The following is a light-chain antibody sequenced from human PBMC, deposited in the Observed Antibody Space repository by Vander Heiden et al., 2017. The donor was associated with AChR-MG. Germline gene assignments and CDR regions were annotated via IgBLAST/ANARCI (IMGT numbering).Light chain of an antibody. CDR3: AAWDDSLSGRV. J-gene: IGLJ3*02. V-gene: IGLV1-47*01. CDR2: RNN. CDR1: SSNIGSNY. Sequence: QSVLTQAPSASGTPGQRVTISCSGSSSNIGSNYVYWYQQLPGTAPKVLIYRNNQRPSGVPDRFPGSKSGTSASLAISGLRSEDEADYYCAAWDDSLSGRVFGGGTKLTVL.